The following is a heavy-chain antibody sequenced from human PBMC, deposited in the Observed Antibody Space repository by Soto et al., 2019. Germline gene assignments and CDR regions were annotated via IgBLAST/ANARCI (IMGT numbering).Heavy chain of an antibody. CDR1: GFTFSSYG. CDR2: ISYDGSNK. V-gene: IGHV3-30*18. J-gene: IGHJ4*02. Sequence: QVQLVESGGGVVQPGRSLRLSCAASGFTFSSYGMHWVRQAPGKGLEWVAVISYDGSNKYYADSVKGRFTISRDNSKNTLYLQMNSLRAEHTAVYYCAKIYYGSPYWGQGTLVTVSS. D-gene: IGHD3-10*01. CDR3: AKIYYGSPY.